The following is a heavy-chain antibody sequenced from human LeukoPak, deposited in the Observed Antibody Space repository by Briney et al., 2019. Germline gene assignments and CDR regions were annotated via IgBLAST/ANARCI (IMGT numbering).Heavy chain of an antibody. J-gene: IGHJ6*03. CDR1: GGSISSYY. Sequence: SETLSLTCTVSGGSISSYYWSWIRQPPGKGLEWIGYIYTSGSTNYNPSLESRVTISVDTSKNQFSLKLSSVTAADTAVYYCARVAAYYDFWSGYSYYYYYMDVWGKGTTVTVSS. CDR3: ARVAAYYDFWSGYSYYYYYMDV. V-gene: IGHV4-4*09. D-gene: IGHD3-3*01. CDR2: IYTSGST.